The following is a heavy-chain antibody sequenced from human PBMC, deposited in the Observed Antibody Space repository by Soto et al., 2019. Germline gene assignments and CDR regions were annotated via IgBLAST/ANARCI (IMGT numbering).Heavy chain of an antibody. Sequence: SETLSLTCVVYGGSFSGYYWTWFRQPPGKRLEWIGEINHSGSTDYNASLKSRVTISRDTSKNQFSLRLSSVTAADTAMYYCARFDSVVTVFDYWGQGTLVTVSS. D-gene: IGHD2-15*01. CDR1: GGSFSGYY. CDR2: INHSGST. V-gene: IGHV4-34*01. CDR3: ARFDSVVTVFDY. J-gene: IGHJ4*02.